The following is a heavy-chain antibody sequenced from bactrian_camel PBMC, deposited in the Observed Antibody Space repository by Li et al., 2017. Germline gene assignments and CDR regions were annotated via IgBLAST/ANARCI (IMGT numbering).Heavy chain of an antibody. CDR2: IGSDGVKT. J-gene: IGHJ4*01. V-gene: IGHV3-2*01. Sequence: HVQLVESGGGSVQTGGHLRLSCVVSRHPYSKYCMGWFRQAPGKERELVARIGSDGVKTYADSVKGRFTISKDDDENALYLEMNSLQTEDEGTYICAAAPPLGHCTGELRRAYEYKYWGQGTQVTVS. CDR3: AAAPPLGHCTGELRRAYEYKY. CDR1: RHPYSKYC. D-gene: IGHD1*01.